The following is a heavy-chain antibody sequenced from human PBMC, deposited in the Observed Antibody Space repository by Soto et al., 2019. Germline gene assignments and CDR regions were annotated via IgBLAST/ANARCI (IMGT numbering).Heavy chain of an antibody. D-gene: IGHD3-3*02. J-gene: IGHJ3*02. CDR2: INHSGST. CDR3: ARRLAAPLYAFDI. V-gene: IGHV4-34*01. Sequence: SETLSLTCAVYGGSFSAYYWSWIRQPPGKGLEWIGEINHSGSTNYNPSLKSRVTISVDTSKNQFSLKLSSVTAADTAMYYCARRLAAPLYAFDIWGQGTMVTVSS. CDR1: GGSFSAYY.